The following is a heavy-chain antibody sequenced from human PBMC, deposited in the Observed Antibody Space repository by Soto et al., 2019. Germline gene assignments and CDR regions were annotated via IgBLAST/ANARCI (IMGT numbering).Heavy chain of an antibody. CDR1: GFTFDDYA. CDR2: ISWNSGSI. V-gene: IGHV3-9*01. CDR3: AKDMNTAMVWYGMDV. J-gene: IGHJ6*02. Sequence: GGSLRLSCAASGFTFDDYAMHWVRQAPGKGLEWVSGISWNSGSIGYADSVKGRFTISRDNAKNSLYLQMNSLRAEDTALYCCAKDMNTAMVWYGMDVWGQGTTVTVSS. D-gene: IGHD5-18*01.